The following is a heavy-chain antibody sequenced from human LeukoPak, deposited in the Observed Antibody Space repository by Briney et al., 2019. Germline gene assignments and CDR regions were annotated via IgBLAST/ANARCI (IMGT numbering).Heavy chain of an antibody. V-gene: IGHV4-59*01. CDR1: SGSISSYY. J-gene: IGHJ5*02. CDR2: IYYSGST. CDR3: ARGWIQLWSPTIFNWFDP. Sequence: SETLSLTCTVSSGSISSYYWSWLRQPPGKGVEWIGYIYYSGSTNYNPSLKSRVTISVDTSKNQFSLKLSSVTAADTAVYYCARGWIQLWSPTIFNWFDPWGQGTLVTVSS. D-gene: IGHD5-18*01.